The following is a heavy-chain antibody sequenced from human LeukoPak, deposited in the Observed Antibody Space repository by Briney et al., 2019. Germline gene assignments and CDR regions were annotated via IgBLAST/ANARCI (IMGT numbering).Heavy chain of an antibody. D-gene: IGHD3/OR15-3a*01. Sequence: PSETLSLTCTVSGGSISGYYWSWFRQPPGKALEWIGYIYYIGTTKYNPSLRSRVTISVDTSKNQFSLKLSSVTAADTAVYYCARASPDFPFDYWGQGTLVTVSS. CDR1: GGSISGYY. CDR3: ARASPDFPFDY. CDR2: IYYIGTT. J-gene: IGHJ4*02. V-gene: IGHV4-59*08.